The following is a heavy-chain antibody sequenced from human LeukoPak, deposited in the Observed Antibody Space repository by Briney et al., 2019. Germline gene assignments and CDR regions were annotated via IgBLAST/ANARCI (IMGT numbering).Heavy chain of an antibody. V-gene: IGHV1-46*01. CDR1: GYTFTSYY. CDR2: INPSGGST. D-gene: IGHD3-22*01. Sequence: ASVKLSCKASGYTFTSYYMHWVRQAPGQGLEWMGIINPSGGSTSYAQKFQGRVTMTRDTSTSTVYMELSSLRSEDTAVYYCARDGKPTMIEYYFDYWGQGTLVTVSS. J-gene: IGHJ4*02. CDR3: ARDGKPTMIEYYFDY.